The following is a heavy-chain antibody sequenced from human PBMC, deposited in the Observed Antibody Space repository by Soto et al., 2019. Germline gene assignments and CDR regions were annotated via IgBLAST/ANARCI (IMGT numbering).Heavy chain of an antibody. CDR1: GFSLSTSGMC. D-gene: IGHD3-10*01. CDR3: ARIRPALWFGELLAY. Sequence: SGPTLVKPTQTLTLTFTFSGFSLSTSGMCVSWIRQPPGKALEWLALIDWDDDKYYSTSLKTRLTISKDTSKNQVVLTMTNMDPVDTATYYCARIRPALWFGELLAYWGQGTLVTVSS. CDR2: IDWDDDK. V-gene: IGHV2-70*01. J-gene: IGHJ4*02.